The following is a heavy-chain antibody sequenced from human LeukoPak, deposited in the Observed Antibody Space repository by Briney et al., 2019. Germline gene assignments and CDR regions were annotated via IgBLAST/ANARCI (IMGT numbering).Heavy chain of an antibody. Sequence: PGGSLRLSCAGSGFTFSRYWMSWVRQAPGKGLEWVANIKQDGSEKYYVDSVKGRFTISRDSSKNTLYLQMNSLRAEDTAVYYCAREELGSSLGFDPWGQGTLVTVSS. CDR1: GFTFSRYW. CDR2: IKQDGSEK. V-gene: IGHV3-7*01. CDR3: AREELGSSLGFDP. D-gene: IGHD3-16*01. J-gene: IGHJ5*02.